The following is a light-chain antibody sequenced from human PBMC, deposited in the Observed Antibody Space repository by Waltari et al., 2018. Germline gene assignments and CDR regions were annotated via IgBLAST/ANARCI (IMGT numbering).Light chain of an antibody. CDR2: GAA. CDR3: QQYGSSPPKYT. J-gene: IGKJ2*01. Sequence: EIVLTQSPGTLSLSPGESATLSCSASQSVSSNYLGWYHQKPGHAPRLLLYGAANRATGVPDRFSGSGSGTAFTLTISRLEPEDFAVYYCQQYGSSPPKYTVGQGTKLEI. CDR1: QSVSSNY. V-gene: IGKV3-20*01.